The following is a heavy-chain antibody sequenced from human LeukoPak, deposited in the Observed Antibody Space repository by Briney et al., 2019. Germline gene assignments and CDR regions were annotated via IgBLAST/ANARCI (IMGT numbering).Heavy chain of an antibody. Sequence: ASVKVSCKASGYTFTSYDINWVRQATGQGLEWMGWMNPNSGNTGYAQKFQGRVTITRNTSISTAYMELSSLRSEDTAAYYCARARTTLYYMDVWGKGTTVTVSS. CDR1: GYTFTSYD. CDR2: MNPNSGNT. D-gene: IGHD1-7*01. V-gene: IGHV1-8*03. CDR3: ARARTTLYYMDV. J-gene: IGHJ6*03.